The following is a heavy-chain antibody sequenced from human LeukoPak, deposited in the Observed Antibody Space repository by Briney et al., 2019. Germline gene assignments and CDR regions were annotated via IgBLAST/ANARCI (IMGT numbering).Heavy chain of an antibody. Sequence: GGSLRLSCAASGFTFSSYWMGWVRQAPGKGLQWVANIKQDGSERNYVDSVKGRFTISRDNAKDSLYLQMNSLRVEDTAVYYCARDRTGASWGQGTLVTVSS. CDR3: ARDRTGAS. D-gene: IGHD3-10*01. CDR2: IKQDGSER. CDR1: GFTFSSYW. V-gene: IGHV3-7*01. J-gene: IGHJ4*02.